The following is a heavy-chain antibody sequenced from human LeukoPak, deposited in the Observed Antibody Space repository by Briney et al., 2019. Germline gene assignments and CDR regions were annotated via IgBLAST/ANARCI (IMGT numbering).Heavy chain of an antibody. V-gene: IGHV3-23*01. J-gene: IGHJ4*02. CDR1: GFTFSSYA. D-gene: IGHD1-7*01. CDR2: ISGSGGST. Sequence: PGGSLRLSCAASGFTFSSYAMSWVRQAPGKGLEWVSAISGSGGSTYYADSVKGRFTISRDNSKNTLYLQMNSLRAEDTAVYYCAKDPLHGLTGTNYFDYWGQGTLVTVSS. CDR3: AKDPLHGLTGTNYFDY.